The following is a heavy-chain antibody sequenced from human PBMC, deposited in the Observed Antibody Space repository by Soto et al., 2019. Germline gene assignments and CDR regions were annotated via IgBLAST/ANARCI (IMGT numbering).Heavy chain of an antibody. CDR2: ISSSSSYI. Sequence: GGSLRLSCAASGFTFSSYSMNWVRQAPGKGLEWVSSISSSSSYIYYADSVKGRFTISRDNAKNTLYLQMNSLRAEDTAVYYCSNYYDSSGYFFHYYYYGMDVWGQGTTVTVSS. J-gene: IGHJ6*02. CDR3: SNYYDSSGYFFHYYYYGMDV. D-gene: IGHD3-22*01. V-gene: IGHV3-21*04. CDR1: GFTFSSYS.